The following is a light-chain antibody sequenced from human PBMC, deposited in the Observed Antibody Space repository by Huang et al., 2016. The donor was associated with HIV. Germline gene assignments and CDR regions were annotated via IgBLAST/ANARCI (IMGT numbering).Light chain of an antibody. CDR1: QTLTSF. J-gene: IGKJ3*01. Sequence: DIQMTQSPSSLSASVGDRVTITCRASQTLTSFVNWYQQKPGKAPKLLIYAASSLQSGVPSRFSGSGSGTSFTLTINTLQPEDFATYYCQQSSSTPVTFGPGTRVDIK. CDR2: AAS. V-gene: IGKV1-39*01. CDR3: QQSSSTPVT.